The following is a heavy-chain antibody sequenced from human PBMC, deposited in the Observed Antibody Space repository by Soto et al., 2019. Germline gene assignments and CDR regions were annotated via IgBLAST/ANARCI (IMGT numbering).Heavy chain of an antibody. CDR2: IYYSGST. D-gene: IGHD2-2*02. J-gene: IGHJ6*03. CDR1: GGSISSYH. CDR3: ARHVDENVVVPVAIWPYYYHYFMDV. Sequence: PSETLSLTCTVSGGSISSYHWSWTRQPPGKGLEWIGYIYYSGSTNYNPSLKSRVTISVDTSKNQFSLKLSSVTGADTAVYYCARHVDENVVVPVAIWPYYYHYFMDVWGRGTTVTVSS. V-gene: IGHV4-59*08.